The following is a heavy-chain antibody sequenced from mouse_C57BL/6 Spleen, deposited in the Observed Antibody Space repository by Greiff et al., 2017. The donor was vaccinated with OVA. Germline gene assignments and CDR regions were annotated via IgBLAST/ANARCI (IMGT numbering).Heavy chain of an antibody. D-gene: IGHD3-1*01. J-gene: IGHJ2*01. CDR2: INPNNGGT. Sequence: EVKLQQSGPELVKPGASVKISCKASGYTFTDYYMNWVKQSHGKSLEWIGDINPNNGGTSYNQKFKGKATLTVDKSSSTAYMELRSLTSEDSAVYYCARSGGPDYFDYWGQGTTLTVSS. CDR1: GYTFTDYY. CDR3: ARSGGPDYFDY. V-gene: IGHV1-26*01.